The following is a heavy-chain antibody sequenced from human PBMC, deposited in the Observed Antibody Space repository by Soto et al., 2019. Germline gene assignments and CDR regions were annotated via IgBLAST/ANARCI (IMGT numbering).Heavy chain of an antibody. V-gene: IGHV4-61*01. D-gene: IGHD3-10*01. CDR1: GGSVSSGSYY. CDR2: IYYSGST. Sequence: SETLSLTCTVSGGSVSSGSYYWSWIRQPPGKGLEWIGYIYYSGSTNYNPSLKSRVTISVDTSKNQFSLKLSSVTAADTAVYYCARDQVDSYGSGSYYGYYFDYWGQGTLVTVSS. J-gene: IGHJ4*02. CDR3: ARDQVDSYGSGSYYGYYFDY.